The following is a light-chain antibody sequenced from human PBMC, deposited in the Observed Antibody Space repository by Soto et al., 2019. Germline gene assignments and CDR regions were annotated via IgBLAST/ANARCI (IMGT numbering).Light chain of an antibody. CDR1: QSVSSN. Sequence: EIVMTQSPATLSVSPGERATFSCRASQSVSSNLAWYQRKPGQAPRLLIDGASIRATGIPARFSGSGSGTEFTLTISTLQSEDFAIYYCQHYNNSPPWTFGQGTKVDIK. CDR2: GAS. CDR3: QHYNNSPPWT. J-gene: IGKJ1*01. V-gene: IGKV3-15*01.